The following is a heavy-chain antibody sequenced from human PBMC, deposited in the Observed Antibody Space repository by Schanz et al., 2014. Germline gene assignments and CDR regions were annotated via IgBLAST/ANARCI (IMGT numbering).Heavy chain of an antibody. CDR2: MNPNSGNP. CDR3: ARGRTFDY. J-gene: IGHJ4*02. Sequence: QVQLVQSGTQVKKPGASVKASCKASGYTFTSDSMHWVRQAPGQGLEWLGWMNPNSGNPGFAQKFRGRVTMTRNTSMSTAYIELHILTSEDTAVYYCARGRTFDYCRQGTLVTVSS. V-gene: IGHV1-8*02. CDR1: GYTFTSDS.